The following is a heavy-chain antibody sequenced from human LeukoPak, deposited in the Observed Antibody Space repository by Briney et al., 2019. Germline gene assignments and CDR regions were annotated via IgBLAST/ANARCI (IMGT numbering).Heavy chain of an antibody. CDR3: AKRGVVIRVILVGFHKEANYFDS. CDR1: GITLSNYG. CDR2: ISGSGGRT. Sequence: GGSLRLSCAVSGITLSNYGMSWVRQAPGKGLEWVAGISGSGGRTNYADSVKGRFTISRDNPKNTLYLQMNSLRAEDTAVYFCAKRGVVIRVILVGFHKEANYFDSWGQGVLVTLSS. D-gene: IGHD3-22*01. J-gene: IGHJ4*02. V-gene: IGHV3-23*01.